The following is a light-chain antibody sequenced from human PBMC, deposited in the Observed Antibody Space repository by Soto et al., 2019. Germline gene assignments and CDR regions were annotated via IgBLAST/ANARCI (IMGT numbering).Light chain of an antibody. CDR3: QQYEDVPT. V-gene: IGKV1-33*01. CDR1: QDISNF. Sequence: DIQLTQSPSFLSASVGDSVTITCQASQDISNFLNWYHQRPGKAPKLLISDASSLQGGVPSRYRGSGAGTKFVLTSTSLQPEDIGSYYCQQYEDVPTVGQGTKVGVK. CDR2: DAS. J-gene: IGKJ2*01.